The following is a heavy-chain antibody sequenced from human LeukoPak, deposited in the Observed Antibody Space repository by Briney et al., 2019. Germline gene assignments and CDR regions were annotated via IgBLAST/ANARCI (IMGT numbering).Heavy chain of an antibody. J-gene: IGHJ4*02. CDR3: ARMVRGVINPCDH. CDR1: GFTFSSYA. CDR2: ISNSGSFT. Sequence: PGGSLRLSCAASGFTFSSYAMSWVRQAPGKGLEWVSAISNSGSFTYFVDAVKGRFTISRDNSKNTLFLQMNSLRVDDTAVYYCARMVRGVINPCDHWGQGTLVTVSS. D-gene: IGHD3-10*01. V-gene: IGHV3-23*01.